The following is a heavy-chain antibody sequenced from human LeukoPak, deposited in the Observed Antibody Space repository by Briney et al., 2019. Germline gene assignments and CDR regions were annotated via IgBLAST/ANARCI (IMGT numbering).Heavy chain of an antibody. CDR2: INPDGSQK. CDR3: AKLLGTATTYDS. D-gene: IGHD5-24*01. CDR1: GFTFSGNW. Sequence: PGGSLRLSCEASGFTFSGNWMSWVRQAPGKGLEWVASINPDGSQKLYVDSVKGRFTISRDNTKSSLYLQMNSLGAGDTAMYYCAKLLGTATTYDSWGQGTRVTVSS. J-gene: IGHJ4*02. V-gene: IGHV3-7*01.